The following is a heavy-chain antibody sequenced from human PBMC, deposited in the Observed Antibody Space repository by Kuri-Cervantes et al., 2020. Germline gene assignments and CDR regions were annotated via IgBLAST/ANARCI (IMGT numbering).Heavy chain of an antibody. D-gene: IGHD6-19*01. CDR2: INPSGGST. Sequence: ASVKVSCKASGYTFTSYYMHWVRQAPGQGLEWMGIINPSGGSTGYAHKFQGRVTMTRDTSTSTVYMELSSLRSEDTAVYYCARSSGVGSTVAGLGFDYWGQGTLVTVSS. CDR1: GYTFTSYY. CDR3: ARSSGVGSTVAGLGFDY. J-gene: IGHJ4*02. V-gene: IGHV1-46*01.